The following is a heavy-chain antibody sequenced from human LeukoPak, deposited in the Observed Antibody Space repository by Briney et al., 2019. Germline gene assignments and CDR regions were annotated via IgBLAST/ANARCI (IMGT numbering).Heavy chain of an antibody. CDR2: ISGSGGST. CDR1: GFTFSSYA. J-gene: IGHJ4*02. V-gene: IGHV3-23*01. CDR3: AKVEDSSGYYFDY. D-gene: IGHD3-22*01. Sequence: GGSLRLSCAASGFTFSSYAMSWVRQAPGKGLEWVSAISGSGGSTYYAGSVKGRFTISRDNSKNTLYLQMNSLRAEDTAVYYCAKVEDSSGYYFDYWGQGTLATVSS.